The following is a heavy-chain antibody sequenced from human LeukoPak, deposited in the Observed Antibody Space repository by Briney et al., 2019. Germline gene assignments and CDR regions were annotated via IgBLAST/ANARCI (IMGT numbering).Heavy chain of an antibody. V-gene: IGHV3-30*03. CDR2: ISSDGSID. CDR3: TREGMGTTFSAWFDP. J-gene: IGHJ5*02. Sequence: PGGSLRLSCAASGFTFSSYGMHWVRQAPGKWLEWVAVISSDGSIDYYADSVRGRFTVSRDNSKNTMYLQVNSLRAEDTAVYYCTREGMGTTFSAWFDPWGQGTLVTVSS. CDR1: GFTFSSYG. D-gene: IGHD1-7*01.